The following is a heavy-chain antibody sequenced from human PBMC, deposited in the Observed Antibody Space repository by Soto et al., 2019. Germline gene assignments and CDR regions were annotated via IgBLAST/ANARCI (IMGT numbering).Heavy chain of an antibody. CDR3: ARALAYCSGGSCYRYFDY. V-gene: IGHV4-59*01. CDR2: IYYSGST. J-gene: IGHJ4*02. CDR1: GGSISSYY. Sequence: SETLSLACAVSGGSISSYYWSWIRQPPGKGLEWIGYIYYSGSTNYNPSLKSRVTISVDTSKNQLSLKLSSVTAADTAVYYCARALAYCSGGSCYRYFDYWGQGTLVTVSS. D-gene: IGHD2-15*01.